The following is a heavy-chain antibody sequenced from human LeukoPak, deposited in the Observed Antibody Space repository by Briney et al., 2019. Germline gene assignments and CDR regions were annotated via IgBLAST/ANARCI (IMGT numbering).Heavy chain of an antibody. D-gene: IGHD4-17*01. Sequence: GGSLRLSCAASGFTFSDYYMGWIRQAPGKGLEWVSYISSSGSTIYYADSVKGRFTISRDNAKNSLYLQMNSLRAEDTAVYYCARDPDMTTVTTGAFDIWGQGTMVTVSS. J-gene: IGHJ3*02. CDR3: ARDPDMTTVTTGAFDI. V-gene: IGHV3-11*01. CDR2: ISSSGSTI. CDR1: GFTFSDYY.